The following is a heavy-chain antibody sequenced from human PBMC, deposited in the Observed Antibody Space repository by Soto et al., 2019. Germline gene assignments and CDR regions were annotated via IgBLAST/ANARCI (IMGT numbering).Heavy chain of an antibody. J-gene: IGHJ4*02. CDR2: MSAGGGST. CDR1: GFTFSSYA. V-gene: IGHV3-23*01. CDR3: AKRTQYSSVGYHFDY. D-gene: IGHD6-19*01. Sequence: GGSLRLSCAASGFTFSSYAMSWVRQAPGKGLEWVSAMSAGGGSTYYPDPVKGRFTISRDNSKNTLDLQMSSLRAEDTAVYYCAKRTQYSSVGYHFDYWGQGTLVTVSS.